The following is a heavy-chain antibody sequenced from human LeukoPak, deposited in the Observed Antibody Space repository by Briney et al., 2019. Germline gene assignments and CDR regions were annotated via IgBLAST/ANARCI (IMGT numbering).Heavy chain of an antibody. Sequence: PGGSLRLSCAASGFTFDDYGMSWVRQAPGKGLEWVSGINWNGGSTGYADSVKGRFTISRDNAKNSLYLQMNSLRAEDTALYYCARDARVDYYYYYYYMDVWGKGTTVTISS. V-gene: IGHV3-20*04. CDR2: INWNGGST. CDR1: GFTFDDYG. CDR3: ARDARVDYYYYYYYMDV. J-gene: IGHJ6*03.